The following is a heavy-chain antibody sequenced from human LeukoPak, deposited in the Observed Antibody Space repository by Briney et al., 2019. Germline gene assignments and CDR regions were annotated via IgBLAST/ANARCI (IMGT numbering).Heavy chain of an antibody. CDR2: IYYSGTT. CDR3: ARGVYIAAAQYGY. Sequence: SETLSLTCTVSGGSISSYYWSWIRQPPGKGLEWIGYIYYSGTTNYNPSLKSRVTISVDTSKNQFSLKLSSVTAADTAVYYCARGVYIAAAQYGYWGQGTLVTVSA. J-gene: IGHJ4*02. D-gene: IGHD6-13*01. V-gene: IGHV4-59*01. CDR1: GGSISSYY.